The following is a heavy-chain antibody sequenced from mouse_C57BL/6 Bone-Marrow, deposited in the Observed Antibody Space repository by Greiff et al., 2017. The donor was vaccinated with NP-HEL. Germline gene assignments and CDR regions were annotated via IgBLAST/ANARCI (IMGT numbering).Heavy chain of an antibody. J-gene: IGHJ2*01. CDR2: INPNYGTT. V-gene: IGHV1-39*01. D-gene: IGHD2-2*01. CDR1: GYSFTDYN. CDR3: ARFALIYYGYARYYFDY. Sequence: SGPELVKPGASVKISCKASGYSFTDYNMNWVKQSNGKSLEWIGVINPNYGTTSYNQKFKGKATLTVDQSSSTAYMQLNSLTSEDSAVYYCARFALIYYGYARYYFDYWGQGTTLTVSS.